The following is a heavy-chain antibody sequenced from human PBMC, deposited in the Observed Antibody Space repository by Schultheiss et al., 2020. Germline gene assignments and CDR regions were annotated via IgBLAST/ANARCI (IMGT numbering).Heavy chain of an antibody. D-gene: IGHD6-13*01. V-gene: IGHV4-34*01. CDR1: GGSFSGYY. J-gene: IGHJ4*02. CDR3: ARSYSSGWYYFDF. CDR2: INHSGST. Sequence: SQTLSLTCAVYGGSFSGYYWSWIRQPPGKGLEWIGEINHSGSTNYNPSLKSRVTISVDTSSKQFSLQLSSVTAADTAVYYCARSYSSGWYYFDFWGLGTLVTVSS.